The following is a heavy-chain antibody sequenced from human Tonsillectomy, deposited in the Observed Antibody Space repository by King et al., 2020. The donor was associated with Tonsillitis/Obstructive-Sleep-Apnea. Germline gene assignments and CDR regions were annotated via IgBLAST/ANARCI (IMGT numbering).Heavy chain of an antibody. CDR1: GFTFSSYE. J-gene: IGHJ4*02. D-gene: IGHD3-3*01. CDR2: FSSSGSTI. CDR3: ARARADFWSGYYEYYIDY. Sequence: EVQLVESGGGLVQPGGSLRLSCAASGFTFSSYEMSWVRQAPGKGLEWVSYFSSSGSTIYYADSVKGRFTISRDNAKNSLYLQMNSLRAEDTAVYYCARARADFWSGYYEYYIDYWGQGTLVTVSS. V-gene: IGHV3-48*03.